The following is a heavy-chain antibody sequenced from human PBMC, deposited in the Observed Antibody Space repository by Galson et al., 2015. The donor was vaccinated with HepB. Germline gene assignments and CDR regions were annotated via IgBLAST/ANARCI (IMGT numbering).Heavy chain of an antibody. Sequence: SLRLSCAASGFTVSSNYMSWVRQAPGKGLEWVSAISGSGDETKYAASVRGRFTISRDNFKNTLYLQMNSLRAEDTAVYFCARSLSYYDFSSGKYYFDYWGQGTLVTVSS. CDR3: ARSLSYYDFSSGKYYFDY. D-gene: IGHD3-3*01. CDR1: GFTVSSNY. J-gene: IGHJ4*02. CDR2: ISGSGDET. V-gene: IGHV3-23*01.